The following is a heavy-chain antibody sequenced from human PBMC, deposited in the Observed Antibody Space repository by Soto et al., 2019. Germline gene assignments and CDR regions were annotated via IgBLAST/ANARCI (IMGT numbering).Heavy chain of an antibody. CDR3: ARDTNSLDL. Sequence: SETLSLTCVVPSYSISSGFFWAWIRQPPGKGLEWVGSIYHTGDTHYNPSLRSQVSMSVDTSKNHFSLRLTYLTAADTAVYFCARDTNSLDLWGQGILVTVSS. CDR2: IYHTGDT. CDR1: SYSISSGFF. V-gene: IGHV4-38-2*02. D-gene: IGHD2-8*01. J-gene: IGHJ5*02.